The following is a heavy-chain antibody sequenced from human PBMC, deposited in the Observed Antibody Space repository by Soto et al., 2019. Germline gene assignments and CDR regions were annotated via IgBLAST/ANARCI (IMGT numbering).Heavy chain of an antibody. CDR2: VHNSGSS. J-gene: IGHJ4*02. CDR1: GDSITSNY. D-gene: IGHD2-15*01. CDR3: ARVGFCSGAGCRPDH. V-gene: IGHV4-59*08. Sequence: QLLLPESGPGLVKPSETLSLTCTVPGDSITSNYWSWIRQSPGQGLELMGNVHNSGSSYYNPCLGSRVTISLDTAKDQFSLTLTPVPAADTAIYFGARVGFCSGAGCRPDHWGQGTRVTVSS.